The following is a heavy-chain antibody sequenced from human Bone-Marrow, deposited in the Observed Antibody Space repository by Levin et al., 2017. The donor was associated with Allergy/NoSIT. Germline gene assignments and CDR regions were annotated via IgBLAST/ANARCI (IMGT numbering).Heavy chain of an antibody. CDR1: GFTFSDYW. CDR2: INKGRNEI. CDR3: VRRRGYYGSW. V-gene: IGHV3-7*05. Sequence: GGSLRLSCEASGFTFSDYWMSWVRQPSGKGLEWVGRINKGRNEISYVDSVKGRFTISRDDGKKSLYLLMNSLRVEDPAVYYCVRRRGYYGSWWGQGALVTVSS. D-gene: IGHD3-10*01. J-gene: IGHJ1*01.